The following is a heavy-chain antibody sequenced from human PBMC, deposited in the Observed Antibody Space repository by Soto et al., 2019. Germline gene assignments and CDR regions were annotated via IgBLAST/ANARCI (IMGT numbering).Heavy chain of an antibody. CDR2: INHSGST. D-gene: IGHD3-3*01. CDR1: GGSFSGYY. CDR3: ASRFWNKNDFWSGYHYYGMDV. V-gene: IGHV4-34*01. Sequence: PSETLSLTCAVYGGSFSGYYWSWIRQPPGKGLEWIGEINHSGSTNYNPSLKSRVTISVDTSKNQFSLKLSSVTAADTAVYYCASRFWNKNDFWSGYHYYGMDVWGQGTTVTVSS. J-gene: IGHJ6*02.